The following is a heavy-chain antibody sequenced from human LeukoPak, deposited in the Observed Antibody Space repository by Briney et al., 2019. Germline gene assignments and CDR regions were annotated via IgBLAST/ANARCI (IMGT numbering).Heavy chain of an antibody. J-gene: IGHJ5*02. CDR2: IRFVGNDK. CDR1: GFTFSYYG. V-gene: IGHV3-30*02. CDR3: AKDLMRDRWFGES. D-gene: IGHD3-10*01. Sequence: GGSLRLSCAASGFTFSYYGMHWVRQAPGEGRGWVAFIRFVGNDKFYADSVKGRFTISRDTVRNTLFLQMNSLRAEDTAVYYCAKDLMRDRWFGESWGQGTLVTVSS.